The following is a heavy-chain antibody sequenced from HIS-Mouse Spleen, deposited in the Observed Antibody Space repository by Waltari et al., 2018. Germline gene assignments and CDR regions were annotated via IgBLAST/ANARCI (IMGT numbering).Heavy chain of an antibody. Sequence: QVQLVESGGGVVQPGRSRRLACAASGFTFSSYGMHWVRQAPGKGMEWVAVISYDGSNKYYADPVKGRFTISRDNSKNTLYLQMNSLRAEDTAVYYCAKDKHHAFDYWGQGTLVTVSS. CDR1: GFTFSSYG. CDR2: ISYDGSNK. V-gene: IGHV3-30*18. CDR3: AKDKHHAFDY. J-gene: IGHJ4*02.